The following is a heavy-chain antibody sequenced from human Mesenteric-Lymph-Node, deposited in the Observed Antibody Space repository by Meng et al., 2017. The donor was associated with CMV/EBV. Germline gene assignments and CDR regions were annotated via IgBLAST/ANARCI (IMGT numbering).Heavy chain of an antibody. V-gene: IGHV4-59*01. J-gene: IGHJ6*02. Sequence: SETLSPTCTVSGGSISSYYWSWTRQPPGKGLEWIGYIYYSGSTNYNPSLKSRVTISVDTPKNQFSLKLSSVTAADTAVYYCAGEGRYQLLSLTYYYGMDVWGQGTTVTVSS. CDR3: AGEGRYQLLSLTYYYGMDV. CDR1: GGSISSYY. CDR2: IYYSGST. D-gene: IGHD2-2*01.